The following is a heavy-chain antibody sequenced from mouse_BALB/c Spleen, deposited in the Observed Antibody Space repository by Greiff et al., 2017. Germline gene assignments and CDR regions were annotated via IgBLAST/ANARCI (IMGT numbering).Heavy chain of an antibody. CDR1: GYSITSDYA. V-gene: IGHV3-2*02. CDR2: ISYSGST. D-gene: IGHD1-1*01. Sequence: EVQLQESGPGLVKPSQSLSLTCTVTGYSITSDYAWNWIRQFPGNKLEWMGYISYSGSTSYNPSLKSRISITRDTSKNQFFLQLNSVTTEDTATYYCARGDYYYGFDYWGQGTTLTVSS. J-gene: IGHJ2*01. CDR3: ARGDYYYGFDY.